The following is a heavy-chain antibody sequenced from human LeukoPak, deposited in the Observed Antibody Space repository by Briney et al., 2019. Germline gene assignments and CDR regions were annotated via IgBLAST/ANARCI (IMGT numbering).Heavy chain of an antibody. Sequence: SETLSLTCTGSGGSIIGYYWSWIRQPAGKGLEWIGRIHGTGGTDYNPSLNSRVTMSVDTSKNQFSLKLTSVTAADTAVYYCAKDGSSWPFFDSWGQGTLVTVSS. CDR3: AKDGSSWPFFDS. V-gene: IGHV4-4*07. D-gene: IGHD6-13*01. J-gene: IGHJ4*02. CDR2: IHGTGGT. CDR1: GGSIIGYY.